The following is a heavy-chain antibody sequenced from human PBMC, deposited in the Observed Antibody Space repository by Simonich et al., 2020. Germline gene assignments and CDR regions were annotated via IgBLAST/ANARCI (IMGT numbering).Heavy chain of an antibody. Sequence: QVQLVQSGAEVKKPGASVKVSCKASGYTLTGYYMHWVRQDPGQVRECVGWLNPNRVGTRNATKLQCRVSMSRETSISTAYMELSRLRSDDTAVYYCARDRAARYYYYYYMDVWGKGTTVTVSS. V-gene: IGHV1-2*02. CDR3: ARDRAARYYYYYYMDV. CDR2: LNPNRVGT. CDR1: GYTLTGYY. J-gene: IGHJ6*03. D-gene: IGHD6-6*01.